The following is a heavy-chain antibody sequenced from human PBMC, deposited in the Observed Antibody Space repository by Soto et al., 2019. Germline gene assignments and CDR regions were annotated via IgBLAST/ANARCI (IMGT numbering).Heavy chain of an antibody. CDR1: GFTFSSYA. V-gene: IGHV3-30-3*01. CDR3: ARDLSPSYYFDY. J-gene: IGHJ4*02. Sequence: QVQLVESGGGVVQPGRSLRLSCAASGFTFSSYAMHWVRQAPGKGLEWVAVISYDGSNKYYADSVKGRFTISRDNSKNTLYLQLNRLRVEDTAVYYCARDLSPSYYFDYWGQGTLVTVSS. CDR2: ISYDGSNK.